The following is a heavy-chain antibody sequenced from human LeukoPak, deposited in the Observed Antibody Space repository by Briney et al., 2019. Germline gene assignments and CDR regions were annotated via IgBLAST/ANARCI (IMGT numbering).Heavy chain of an antibody. CDR1: GYSISSDYY. CDR2: IYHSGNT. J-gene: IGHJ6*03. D-gene: IGHD3-22*01. V-gene: IGHV4-38-2*01. CDR3: ARGLNYYDNTGYYPAYMDV. Sequence: SETLSLTCAVSGYSISSDYYWAWIRQPPGKGLEWIGSIYHSGNTYYNPSLTSRDTISVDTSTNHFSLKLSSVTAADAALYYCARGLNYYDNTGYYPAYMDVWGKGTTVTVSS.